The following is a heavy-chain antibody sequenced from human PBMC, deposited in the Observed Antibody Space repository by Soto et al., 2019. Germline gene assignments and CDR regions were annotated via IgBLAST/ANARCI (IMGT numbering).Heavy chain of an antibody. Sequence: QVQLQQWGAGLLKPSETLSLTCAVYGGSFSGYYWSWIRQPPGKGLEWIGEINHSGSTNYNPSLKSRVPISVDTSKNQFSLKLSSVTAADTAVYYCARSPGYSSSWRHYYYYYYMDVWGKGTTVTVSS. CDR2: INHSGST. CDR1: GGSFSGYY. CDR3: ARSPGYSSSWRHYYYYYYMDV. V-gene: IGHV4-34*01. J-gene: IGHJ6*03. D-gene: IGHD6-13*01.